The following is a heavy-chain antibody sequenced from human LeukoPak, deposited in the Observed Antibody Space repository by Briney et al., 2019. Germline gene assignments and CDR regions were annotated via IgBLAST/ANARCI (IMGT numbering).Heavy chain of an antibody. J-gene: IGHJ4*02. V-gene: IGHV3-53*04. CDR2: IYSGGST. D-gene: IGHD4-11*01. Sequence: GGSLRLSCAASGFTFRNAWMSWVRQAPGKGLEWVSVIYSGGSTYYADSVKGRFTISRHNSKNTLYLQMNSLRAEDTAVYYCARLQDDYWGQGTLVTVSS. CDR3: ARLQDDY. CDR1: GFTFRNAW.